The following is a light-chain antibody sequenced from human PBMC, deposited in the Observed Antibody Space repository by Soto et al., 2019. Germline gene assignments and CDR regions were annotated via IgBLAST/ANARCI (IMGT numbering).Light chain of an antibody. V-gene: IGKV2-28*01. J-gene: IGKJ3*01. Sequence: DVVMPQSPLSLPVTPGEPASISCRSSQSLLHSNGYNYLDWYLQKPGQSPQLRIYLGSNRASGVPERFSGSGSGTDFTLKISRVEAEDVGVYYCMQALQTPFTFGPGTKVDIK. CDR1: QSLLHSNGYNY. CDR2: LGS. CDR3: MQALQTPFT.